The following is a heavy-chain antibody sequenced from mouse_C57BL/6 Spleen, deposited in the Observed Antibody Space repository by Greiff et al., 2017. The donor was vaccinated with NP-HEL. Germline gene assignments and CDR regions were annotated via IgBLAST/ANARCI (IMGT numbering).Heavy chain of an antibody. J-gene: IGHJ3*01. CDR3: ARSYYYGMSH. Sequence: EVKLVESGGGLVKPGGSLKLSCAASGFTFSDYGMHWVRQAPEKGLEWVAYISSGSSTIYYADTVKGRFTISRDNAKNTLFLQMTSLRSDDTALYYCARSYYYGMSHWGQGTLVTVSA. V-gene: IGHV5-17*01. CDR2: ISSGSSTI. CDR1: GFTFSDYG. D-gene: IGHD1-1*01.